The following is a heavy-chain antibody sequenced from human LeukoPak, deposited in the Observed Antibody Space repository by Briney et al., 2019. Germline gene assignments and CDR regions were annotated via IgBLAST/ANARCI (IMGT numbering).Heavy chain of an antibody. J-gene: IGHJ6*03. CDR1: GFTFDDYG. CDR3: AREGYGDGWRGYYYYYMDV. V-gene: IGHV3-20*04. Sequence: RPGGSLRLSCAASGFTFDDYGMSWVRQAPGKGLEWVSGINWNGGSTEYADSVKGRFTISRDNAKNSLYLQMNSLRAEDTALYYCAREGYGDGWRGYYYYYMDVWGKGTTVTVSS. D-gene: IGHD4-17*01. CDR2: INWNGGST.